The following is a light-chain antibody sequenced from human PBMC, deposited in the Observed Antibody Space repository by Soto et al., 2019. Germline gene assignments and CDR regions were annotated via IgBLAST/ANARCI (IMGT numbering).Light chain of an antibody. V-gene: IGKV1-39*01. J-gene: IGKJ3*01. CDR3: QQSYRTPFA. CDR2: GAS. CDR1: QRISSY. Sequence: DIQMTQSPSSLSASVGDRVTITCRASQRISSYLNWYQQKPGKAPKLLIYGASNLQSGVPPRFSGSGSGTDFTLTISSLQPEDFATYYCQQSYRTPFAFGPGTKVDIK.